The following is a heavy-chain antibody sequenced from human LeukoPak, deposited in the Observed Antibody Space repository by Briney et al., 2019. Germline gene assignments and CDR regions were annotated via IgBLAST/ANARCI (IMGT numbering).Heavy chain of an antibody. D-gene: IGHD6-19*01. Sequence: GGSLRLSCAASGFTFSRYYMHWVRQAPGKGLVWVSRINDVGTDRIYADSVKGRFTISRDNAKNTLYLQMNSLRAEDTAMYYCAKVSSSGWYTGFDYWGQGTLVTVSS. V-gene: IGHV3-74*01. CDR1: GFTFSRYY. CDR2: INDVGTDR. CDR3: AKVSSSGWYTGFDY. J-gene: IGHJ4*02.